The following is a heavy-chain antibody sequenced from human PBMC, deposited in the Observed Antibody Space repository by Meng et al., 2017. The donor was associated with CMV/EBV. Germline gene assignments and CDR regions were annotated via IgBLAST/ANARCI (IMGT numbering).Heavy chain of an antibody. J-gene: IGHJ6*02. CDR2: IIPILGIA. V-gene: IGHV1-69*10. D-gene: IGHD6-19*01. Sequence: SVKVSCKASGGTFSSYAISWVRQAPGQGLEWMGGIIPILGIANYAQKFQGRVTITADKSTSTAYMELSSLRSEDTAVYYCASPGIAVAGPDYYYGMDVWGQGTTVTVSS. CDR3: ASPGIAVAGPDYYYGMDV. CDR1: GGTFSSYA.